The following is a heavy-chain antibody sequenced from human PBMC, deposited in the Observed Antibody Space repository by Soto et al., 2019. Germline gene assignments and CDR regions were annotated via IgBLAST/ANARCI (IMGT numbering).Heavy chain of an antibody. Sequence: SETLSLTCAVSGGSISSGGYSWSWIRQPPGKGLEWIGYIYHSGSTYYNPSLKSRVTISVDRSKNQFSLKLSSVTAADTAVYYCTAADYGGNSAFDYWGQGTLVTVSS. CDR1: GGSISSGGYS. J-gene: IGHJ4*02. V-gene: IGHV4-30-2*01. CDR3: TAADYGGNSAFDY. CDR2: IYHSGST. D-gene: IGHD4-17*01.